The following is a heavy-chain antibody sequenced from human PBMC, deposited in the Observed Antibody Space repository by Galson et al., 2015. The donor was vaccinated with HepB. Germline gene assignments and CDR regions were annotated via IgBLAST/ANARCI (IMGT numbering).Heavy chain of an antibody. CDR2: ISYDGSNK. J-gene: IGHJ3*02. V-gene: IGHV3-30*04. CDR1: GFTFSNYA. CDR3: ATLGGYYYDSSGAFDI. D-gene: IGHD3-22*01. Sequence: SLRLSCAASGFTFSNYAIHWVRQAPGKGLEWVAVISYDGSNKYYADSVKGRFTISRDNSKNTLYLQMNSLRAEDTAVYYCATLGGYYYDSSGAFDIWGQGRMVTVSS.